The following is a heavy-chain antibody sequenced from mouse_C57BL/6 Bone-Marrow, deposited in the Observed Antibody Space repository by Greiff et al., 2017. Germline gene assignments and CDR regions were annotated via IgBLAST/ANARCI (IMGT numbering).Heavy chain of an antibody. CDR3: ARERDIVTAVVEAMDY. V-gene: IGHV1-50*01. Sequence: QVQLQQPGAELVKPGASVKLSCKASGYTFTSYWMQWVKQRPGQGLEWIGEIDPSDSYTNYNQKFKGKATLTVDTSSSTAYMQLSSLTSEDSAVYYCARERDIVTAVVEAMDYWGQGTSVTVSS. CDR2: IDPSDSYT. CDR1: GYTFTSYW. J-gene: IGHJ4*01. D-gene: IGHD1-1*01.